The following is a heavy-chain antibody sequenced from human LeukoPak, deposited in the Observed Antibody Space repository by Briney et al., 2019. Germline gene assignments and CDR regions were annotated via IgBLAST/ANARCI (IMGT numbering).Heavy chain of an antibody. CDR2: INAGNGNT. D-gene: IGHD2-15*01. Sequence: ASVKVSCKASGYTFTSYAMHWVRQAPGQRLEWMGWINAGNGNTKYSRKFQGRVTITRDTSASTAYMELSSLRSEDTAVYYCARDSSDIRSLIAHWGQGTLVTVSS. CDR1: GYTFTSYA. CDR3: ARDSSDIRSLIAH. V-gene: IGHV1-3*01. J-gene: IGHJ1*01.